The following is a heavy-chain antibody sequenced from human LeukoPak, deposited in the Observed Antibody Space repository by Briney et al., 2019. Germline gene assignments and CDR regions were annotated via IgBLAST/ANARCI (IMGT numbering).Heavy chain of an antibody. V-gene: IGHV1-69*04. CDR1: GGTFSSYA. Sequence: SVKVSCKASGGTFSSYAISWVRQAPGQGLEWMGRIIPIFGIANYAQKFQGRVTITADKSTSTAYMELSSLRSEDTAVYYCARDLDYYRSDYWGQGTLVTVSS. D-gene: IGHD3-10*01. CDR3: ARDLDYYRSDY. CDR2: IIPIFGIA. J-gene: IGHJ4*02.